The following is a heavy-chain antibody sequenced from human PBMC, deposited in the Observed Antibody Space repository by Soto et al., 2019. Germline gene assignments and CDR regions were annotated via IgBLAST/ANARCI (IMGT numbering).Heavy chain of an antibody. CDR2: INHSGST. J-gene: IGHJ4*02. Sequence: QVQLQQWGAGLLKPSETLSLTCAVYGGSFSGYYWSRIRQPPGKGLEWLGEINHSGSTNYNPSLKSRVTISVDTSKNRFSAKLRSVPAAGPAVYYCARDRTGIAADGGLYYFDSWGQGTLVTVSS. V-gene: IGHV4-34*01. D-gene: IGHD6-13*01. CDR3: ARDRTGIAADGGLYYFDS. CDR1: GGSFSGYY.